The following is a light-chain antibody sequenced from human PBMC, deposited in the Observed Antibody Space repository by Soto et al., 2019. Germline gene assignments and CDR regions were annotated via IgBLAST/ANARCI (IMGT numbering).Light chain of an antibody. V-gene: IGLV3-21*04. CDR1: NIGSKS. J-gene: IGLJ2*01. Sequence: SYELTQPPSVSVAPGKTARITCGGNNIGSKSVHWYQQKPGQAPVLVIYHDSDRPSRIPERFSGSNSGSTATLTISRVEAGDEADYYCQVWDSTSDHRVFGGGTKVTVL. CDR3: QVWDSTSDHRV. CDR2: HDS.